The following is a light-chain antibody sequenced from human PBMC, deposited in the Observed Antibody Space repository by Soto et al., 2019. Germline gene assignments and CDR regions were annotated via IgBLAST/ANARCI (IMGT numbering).Light chain of an antibody. CDR1: QRVTSSY. CDR2: GAS. CDR3: HHYGSSPRT. Sequence: EIVLTQSPGTLSLSPGERATLSCRASQRVTSSYLAWYQQKPGQAPRLLIYGASRRATGIPDRFSGSESGTDFTLTISRLEPEDFAVYYCHHYGSSPRTFGQGTKVGIK. V-gene: IGKV3-20*01. J-gene: IGKJ1*01.